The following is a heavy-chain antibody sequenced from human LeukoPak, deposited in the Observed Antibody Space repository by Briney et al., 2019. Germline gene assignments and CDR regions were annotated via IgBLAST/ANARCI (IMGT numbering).Heavy chain of an antibody. J-gene: IGHJ4*02. V-gene: IGHV1-46*01. D-gene: IGHD4-23*01. CDR1: GYTFTSYF. CDR3: ARPTLVQYGGFDY. CDR2: INPSGGST. Sequence: ASVKVSCKASGYTFTSYFMHWVRQAPGQGLEWMGIINPSGGSTSYAQKFQGRVTMTRDTSTSTVYVELSSLRFEDTAVYYCARPTLVQYGGFDYWGQGTLVTVSS.